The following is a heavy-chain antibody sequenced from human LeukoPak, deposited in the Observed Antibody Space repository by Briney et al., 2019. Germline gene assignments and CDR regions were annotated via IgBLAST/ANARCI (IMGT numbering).Heavy chain of an antibody. V-gene: IGHV1-69*06. D-gene: IGHD3-22*01. CDR1: GGTFSSYA. CDR3: ATRRYYYDSSGYHLGAFDI. CDR2: IIPIFGTA. Sequence: ASVKVSCKASGGTFSSYAIGWVRQAPGQGLEWMGGIIPIFGTANYAQKFQGRVTITADKSTSTAYMELSSLRSEDTAVYYCATRRYYYDSSGYHLGAFDIWGQGTMVTVSS. J-gene: IGHJ3*02.